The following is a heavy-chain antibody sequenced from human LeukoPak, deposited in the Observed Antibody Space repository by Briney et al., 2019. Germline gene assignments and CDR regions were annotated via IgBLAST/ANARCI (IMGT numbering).Heavy chain of an antibody. V-gene: IGHV3-23*01. Sequence: GGSLRLSCAASGFTFSSFGIHWVRQAPGKGLEWVSAISGSGGSTYYADSVKGRFTISRDNSKNTLYLQMNSLRAEDTAVYYCAKAVHSSSSPSDYWGQGTLVTVSS. D-gene: IGHD6-13*01. J-gene: IGHJ4*02. CDR3: AKAVHSSSSPSDY. CDR2: ISGSGGST. CDR1: GFTFSSFG.